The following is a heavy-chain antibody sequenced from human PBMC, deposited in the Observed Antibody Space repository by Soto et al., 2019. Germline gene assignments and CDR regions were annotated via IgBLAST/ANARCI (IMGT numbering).Heavy chain of an antibody. CDR2: IIPIFGTA. D-gene: IGHD5-18*01. V-gene: IGHV1-69*12. CDR1: VGTFSSYA. Sequence: QVQLVQSGAEVKKPGSSVKVSCKASVGTFSSYAISWVRQAPGQGLEWMGGIIPIFGTANYAQKFQGRVTITADESTSTAYMELSSLRSEDTAVYYCATSFQYSYGLDNWFYPWGQGTLVTVSS. J-gene: IGHJ5*02. CDR3: ATSFQYSYGLDNWFYP.